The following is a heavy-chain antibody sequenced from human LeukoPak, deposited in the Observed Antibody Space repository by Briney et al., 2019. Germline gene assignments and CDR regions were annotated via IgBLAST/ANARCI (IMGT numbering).Heavy chain of an antibody. V-gene: IGHV4-39*01. Sequence: PSETLSLTCTVSGGSISSSSYYWGWIRQPPGGGLEWIGSIYYSGSTYYNPSLKSRVTISVDTSKNQFSLKLSSVTAADTAVYYCARSYGTPSGSYLERPYYFDYWGQGTLVTVSS. D-gene: IGHD3-10*01. J-gene: IGHJ4*02. CDR3: ARSYGTPSGSYLERPYYFDY. CDR1: GGSISSSSYY. CDR2: IYYSGST.